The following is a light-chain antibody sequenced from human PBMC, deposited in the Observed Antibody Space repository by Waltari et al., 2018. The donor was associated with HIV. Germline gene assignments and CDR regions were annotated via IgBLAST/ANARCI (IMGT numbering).Light chain of an antibody. CDR1: NIGSKT. CDR3: QVWDSRANGV. J-gene: IGLJ2*01. V-gene: IGLV3-21*02. Sequence: SYVLTQPPSVSVAPGQTARITCGGNNIGSKTVHWYQQRPGQAPVLVVFDDRDRPSGIPERFSGSSSGNTATLTISRVEAGHEADYYCQVWDSRANGVFGGGTKLTGL. CDR2: DDR.